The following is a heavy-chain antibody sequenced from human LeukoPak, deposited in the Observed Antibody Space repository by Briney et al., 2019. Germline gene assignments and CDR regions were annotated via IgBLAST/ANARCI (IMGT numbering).Heavy chain of an antibody. D-gene: IGHD3-22*01. CDR1: GGSISSGSYY. CDR2: IYTSGST. V-gene: IGHV4-61*02. J-gene: IGHJ4*02. Sequence: SETLSLTCTVSGGSISSGSYYWSWIRQPAGKGLEWIGRIYTSGSTNCNPSLRSRVTISVDTSKNQFSLKLSSVTAADTAVYYCAREDYYDSSGYYTGDYWGQGTLVTVSS. CDR3: AREDYYDSSGYYTGDY.